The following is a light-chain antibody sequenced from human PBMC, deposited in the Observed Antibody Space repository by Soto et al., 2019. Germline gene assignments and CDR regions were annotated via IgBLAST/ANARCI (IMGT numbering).Light chain of an antibody. CDR3: QQGYSSPAT. J-gene: IGKJ5*01. Sequence: DIQMTHSPSTLSASVGGRVTITCRASESISKWLAWYQQKPGKAPELLISDASSLESGVPSRFTGSGSGTDFTLTVNSLKAEDFATYYCQQGYSSPATFGQGTRLEIK. CDR1: ESISKW. V-gene: IGKV1-5*01. CDR2: DAS.